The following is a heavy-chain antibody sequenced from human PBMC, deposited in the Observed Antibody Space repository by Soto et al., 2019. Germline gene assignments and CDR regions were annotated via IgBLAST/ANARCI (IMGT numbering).Heavy chain of an antibody. D-gene: IGHD2-21*01. Sequence: QVQLVESGGGVVQPGRSLRLSCAASGFTFSSYAMHWVRQAPGKGLEWVAVISYDGSNKYYTDSGKGRFTISRDNSKNTLELQMACLTAEVTAVYYCARVALWRTARVLWYFALWGRGTLVTVSS. V-gene: IGHV3-30-3*01. CDR1: GFTFSSYA. CDR2: ISYDGSNK. CDR3: ARVALWRTARVLWYFAL. J-gene: IGHJ2*01.